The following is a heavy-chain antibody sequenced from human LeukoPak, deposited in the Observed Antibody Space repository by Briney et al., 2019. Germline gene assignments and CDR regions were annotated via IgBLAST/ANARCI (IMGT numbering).Heavy chain of an antibody. J-gene: IGHJ4*02. CDR3: AMAVAGTWYFDY. V-gene: IGHV1-18*01. CDR2: ISAYNGNT. CDR1: GYTFTSYG. Sequence: ASVKVSCKASGYTFTSYGISWVRQAPGQGLEWMGWISAYNGNTNYAQKLQGRVTMTTDTSTSTAYMELRSLRSDGTAVYYCAMAVAGTWYFDYWGQGTLVTVSS. D-gene: IGHD6-19*01.